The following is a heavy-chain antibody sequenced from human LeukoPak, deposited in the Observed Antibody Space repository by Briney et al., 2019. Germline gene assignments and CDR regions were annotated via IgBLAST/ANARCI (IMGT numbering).Heavy chain of an antibody. CDR3: AKDISSYYGSGTYYNY. CDR1: GFTFSSYA. D-gene: IGHD3-10*01. CDR2: ISGSGGST. J-gene: IGHJ4*02. V-gene: IGHV3-23*01. Sequence: GGSLRLSCAASGFTFSSYAMSWVRQAPGKGLEWVSAISGSGGSTYYADSVKGRFTISRDSSKNTLYLQMNSLRAEDTAVYYCAKDISSYYGSGTYYNYWGQGTLVTVSS.